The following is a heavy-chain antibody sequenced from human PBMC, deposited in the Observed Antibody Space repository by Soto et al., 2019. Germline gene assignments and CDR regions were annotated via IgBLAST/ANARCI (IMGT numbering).Heavy chain of an antibody. J-gene: IGHJ5*02. D-gene: IGHD1-26*01. CDR2: IIPLFGTA. Sequence: SVKVSCKASGGTFSCYAISWVRQAPGQGLEWMGGIIPLFGTANYAQKFQGRVTITADESTSTAYRELSSLRSEDTAVYYCARDIGDPRLDNWFDPWGEGTLVTVSS. CDR1: GGTFSCYA. CDR3: ARDIGDPRLDNWFDP. V-gene: IGHV1-69*13.